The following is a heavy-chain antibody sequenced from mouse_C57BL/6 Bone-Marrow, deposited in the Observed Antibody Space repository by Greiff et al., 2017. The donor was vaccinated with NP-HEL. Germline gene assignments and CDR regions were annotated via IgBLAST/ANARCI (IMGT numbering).Heavy chain of an antibody. D-gene: IGHD1-1*01. Sequence: VNVVESGAELARPGASVKLSCKASGYTFTSYGISWVKQRTGQGLEWIGEIYPRSGNTYYNEKFKGKATLTADKSSSTAYMELRSLTSEDSAVYFCAPYYYGFDYWGQGTTLTVSS. CDR3: APYYYGFDY. J-gene: IGHJ2*01. V-gene: IGHV1-81*01. CDR2: IYPRSGNT. CDR1: GYTFTSYG.